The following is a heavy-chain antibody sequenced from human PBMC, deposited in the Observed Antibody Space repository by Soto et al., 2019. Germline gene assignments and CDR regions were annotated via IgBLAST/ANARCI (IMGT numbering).Heavy chain of an antibody. CDR2: IIPIFGTA. Sequence: ASVKVSCKASGGTFSSYAISWVRQAPGQGLEWMGGIIPIFGTANYAQKFQGRVTITADESTSTAYMELSSLRSEDTAVYYCARDPKTMIVVAVPSSYGMDVWRQGTTVPVTS. J-gene: IGHJ6*02. CDR1: GGTFSSYA. CDR3: ARDPKTMIVVAVPSSYGMDV. V-gene: IGHV1-69*13. D-gene: IGHD3-22*01.